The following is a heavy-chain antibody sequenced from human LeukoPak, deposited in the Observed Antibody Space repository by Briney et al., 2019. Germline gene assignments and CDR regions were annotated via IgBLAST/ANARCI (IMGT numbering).Heavy chain of an antibody. V-gene: IGHV4-59*12. CDR3: ARDITGSSWFHDAFDI. CDR2: IYYTGST. D-gene: IGHD6-13*01. Sequence: SETLSLTCTVSGGSISGYYWSWIRQPPGKGLEWIGYIYYTGSTNYNPSLKSRVTISVDTSKNQFSLKLSSVTAADTAVYYCARDITGSSWFHDAFDIWGQGTMVTVSS. J-gene: IGHJ3*02. CDR1: GGSISGYY.